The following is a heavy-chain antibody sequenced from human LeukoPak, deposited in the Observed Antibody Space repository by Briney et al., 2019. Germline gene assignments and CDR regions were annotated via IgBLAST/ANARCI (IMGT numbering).Heavy chain of an antibody. CDR2: IGWNSGSI. CDR1: RFTFDDYA. D-gene: IGHD5-18*01. Sequence: GGSLRLSCAASRFTFDDYAMHWVRQAPGKGLEWVSGIGWNSGSIVHADSVKGRFTTSRQNAKNSLFLQMNSLRAEDTALYYCAKDKRGYNYGVFDYWGQGTLVTVSS. V-gene: IGHV3-9*01. CDR3: AKDKRGYNYGVFDY. J-gene: IGHJ4*02.